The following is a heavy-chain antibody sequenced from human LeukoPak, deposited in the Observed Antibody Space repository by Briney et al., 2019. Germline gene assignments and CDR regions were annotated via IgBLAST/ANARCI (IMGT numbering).Heavy chain of an antibody. D-gene: IGHD4-17*01. CDR2: ISGSGGST. CDR3: AKPYVDAALTYFDY. V-gene: IGHV3-23*01. Sequence: GGSLRLSCAASGFTFSSYAMSWVRQAPGKGLEWVSAISGSGGSTYYADSVKGRFAISRDTSKSTVYLQMNSLRAEDTALYYCAKPYVDAALTYFDYWGQGTLVTVSS. CDR1: GFTFSSYA. J-gene: IGHJ4*02.